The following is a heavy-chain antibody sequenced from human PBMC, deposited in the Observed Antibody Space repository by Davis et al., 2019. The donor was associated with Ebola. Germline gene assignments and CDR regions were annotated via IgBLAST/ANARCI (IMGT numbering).Heavy chain of an antibody. CDR1: GYTFTSYA. D-gene: IGHD6-13*01. V-gene: IGHV1-3*01. CDR2: INAGNGNT. CDR3: ARQVAAAGYFDY. Sequence: GESLKISCAASGYTFTSYAMHWVRQAPGQRLEWMGWINAGNGNTKYSQKFQGRVTITRDTSASTAYLQWSSLKASDTAMYYCARQVAAAGYFDYWGQGTLVTVSS. J-gene: IGHJ4*02.